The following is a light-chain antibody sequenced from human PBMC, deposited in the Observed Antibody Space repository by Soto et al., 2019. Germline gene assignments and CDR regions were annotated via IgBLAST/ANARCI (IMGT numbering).Light chain of an antibody. J-gene: IGLJ2*01. CDR2: GNS. CDR1: SSNIGAGYD. Sequence: QSVLTQPPSVSVAPGQRVTISCTGSSSNIGAGYDVHWYQQLPGTAPKLLIYGNSNRPSGVPDRFSGSKSGTSASLAITGLQAGDEADYYCQSYDSSLSDSYVVFGGGTKLTVL. CDR3: QSYDSSLSDSYVV. V-gene: IGLV1-40*01.